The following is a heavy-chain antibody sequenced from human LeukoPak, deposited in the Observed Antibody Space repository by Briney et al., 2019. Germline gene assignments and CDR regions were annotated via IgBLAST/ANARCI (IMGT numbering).Heavy chain of an antibody. J-gene: IGHJ4*02. CDR1: GFTFSSYA. D-gene: IGHD2-8*01. V-gene: IGHV3-23*01. CDR2: ITISGGTT. CDR3: AKDQVVLMVYAIDPFDY. Sequence: GGSLRLSCAASGFTFSSYAMGWVRQAPGKGLEWVSDITISGGTTHFYSDSAKGRFTISRDNSKNTLYLQMNSLRAEDTAVYYCAKDQVVLMVYAIDPFDYWGQGTLVTVSS.